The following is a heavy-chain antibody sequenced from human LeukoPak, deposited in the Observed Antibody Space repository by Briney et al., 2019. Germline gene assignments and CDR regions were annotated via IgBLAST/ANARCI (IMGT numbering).Heavy chain of an antibody. Sequence: ASVKVSCKASGYTFTSYDINWVRQAPGQGLEWMGWINPNNGDTHYAQKFQGTVTLTRDLSTSTDYMELSSLRPDDTAVYFCARDTSEGDYAWWFDPWGQGTLVTVAS. D-gene: IGHD3-16*01. CDR1: GYTFTSYD. J-gene: IGHJ5*02. CDR3: ARDTSEGDYAWWFDP. V-gene: IGHV1-2*02. CDR2: INPNNGDT.